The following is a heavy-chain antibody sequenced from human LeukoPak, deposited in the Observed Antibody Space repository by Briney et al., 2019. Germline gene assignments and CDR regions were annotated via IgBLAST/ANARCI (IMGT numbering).Heavy chain of an antibody. CDR2: IYPGDSDT. CDR3: ARGGRSGYSSSWFNKFDP. CDR1: GYSFTSYW. J-gene: IGHJ5*02. D-gene: IGHD6-13*01. Sequence: GESLQISCKGSGYSFTSYWIGWVRQMPGKGREWMGIIYPGDSDTRYSPSFQGQVTISADKSISTAYLQWSSLKASDTAMYYCARGGRSGYSSSWFNKFDPWGQGTLVTVSS. V-gene: IGHV5-51*01.